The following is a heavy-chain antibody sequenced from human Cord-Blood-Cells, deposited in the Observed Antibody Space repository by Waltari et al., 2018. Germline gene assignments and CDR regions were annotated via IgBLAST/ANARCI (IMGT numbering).Heavy chain of an antibody. V-gene: IGHV1-2*02. CDR3: ARAEGYCSSTSCYDAFDI. CDR1: GYTFTGYY. CDR2: INPNSGGT. J-gene: IGHJ3*02. Sequence: QVQLVQSGAEVKKPGASVKVSCKASGYTFTGYYMHWVRQAPGQGLEWMGWINPNSGGTNLAQKFQGRVTMTRDTSISTAYMELSRLRSDDTAVYYCARAEGYCSSTSCYDAFDIWGQGTMVTVSS. D-gene: IGHD2-2*01.